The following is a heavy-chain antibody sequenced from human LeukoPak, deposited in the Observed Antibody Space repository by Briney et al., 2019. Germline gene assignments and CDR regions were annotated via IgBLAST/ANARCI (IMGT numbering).Heavy chain of an antibody. V-gene: IGHV4-39*07. J-gene: IGHJ4*02. CDR3: ARVGDYALKD. D-gene: IGHD4-17*01. Sequence: SETLSLTCIVSGGSISSSIYYWAWVRQPPGKGLEWIGTVFYNGATQYSPSLRSRVTISIDTSKNQFSLKVTSVTAADTAMYYCARVGDYALKDWGQGTLVTVSS. CDR1: GGSISSSIYY. CDR2: VFYNGAT.